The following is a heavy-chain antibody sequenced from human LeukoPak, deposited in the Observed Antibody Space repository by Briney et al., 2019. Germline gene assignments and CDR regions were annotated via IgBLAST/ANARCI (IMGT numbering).Heavy chain of an antibody. Sequence: SSETLSFTCTVSGGSISSYYWSWIRQPAGKGLEWIGRIYTSGSTNYNPSLKSRVTMSVDTSKNQFSLKLSSVTAADTAVYYCARADYYGSGSYPANYYYYYMDVWGKGTTVTISS. CDR3: ARADYYGSGSYPANYYYYYMDV. V-gene: IGHV4-4*07. D-gene: IGHD3-10*01. CDR2: IYTSGST. CDR1: GGSISSYY. J-gene: IGHJ6*03.